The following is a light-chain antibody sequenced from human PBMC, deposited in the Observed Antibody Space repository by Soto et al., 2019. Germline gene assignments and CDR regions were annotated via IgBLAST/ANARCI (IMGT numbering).Light chain of an antibody. J-gene: IGKJ5*01. CDR2: GAS. CDR3: QQYDSVFT. Sequence: DIQMTQSPSPLSASVGDRVTITFQASQCITNYLNWYQQKPGKAPKLLIYGASNLETGVPSRFSGSGSGTDFTFTISSLQAEDIATYFCQQYDSVFTFGQGTRLEIK. V-gene: IGKV1-33*01. CDR1: QCITNY.